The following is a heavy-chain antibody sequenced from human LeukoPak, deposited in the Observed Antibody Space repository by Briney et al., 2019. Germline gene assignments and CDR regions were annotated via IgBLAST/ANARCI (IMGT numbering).Heavy chain of an antibody. CDR1: GYTFTSYY. V-gene: IGHV1-46*01. J-gene: IGHJ4*02. D-gene: IGHD6-19*01. CDR2: INPSGGST. CDR3: ARVSRSGWFDY. Sequence: ASVKVSCKASGYTFTSYYMHWVRQAPGQGLEWMGIINPSGGSTSYAQKFQGRVTMTRDMSTSTAYMELRSLRSDDTAVYYCARVSRSGWFDYWGQGTLVTVSS.